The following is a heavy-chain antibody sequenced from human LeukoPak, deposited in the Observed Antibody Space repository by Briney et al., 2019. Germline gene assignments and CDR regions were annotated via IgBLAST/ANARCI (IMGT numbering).Heavy chain of an antibody. CDR2: IRYDGCNK. V-gene: IGHV3-30*02. Sequence: GGSLRLSCAASGFTFSSYGMHWVRQAPGKGLEWVAFIRYDGCNKYYADSVKGRFTISRDNSKNTLYLQMNSLRAEDTAVYYCAKDRGGCSSTSCYPKVSTFGGQGTLVTVSS. D-gene: IGHD2-2*01. J-gene: IGHJ4*02. CDR1: GFTFSSYG. CDR3: AKDRGGCSSTSCYPKVSTF.